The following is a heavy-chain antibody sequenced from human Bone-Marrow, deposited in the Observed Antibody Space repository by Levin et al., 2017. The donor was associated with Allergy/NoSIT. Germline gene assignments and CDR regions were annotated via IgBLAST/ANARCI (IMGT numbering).Heavy chain of an antibody. Sequence: ASVKVSCKASGGIFGSSDMSWVRQAPGQGLEWMGGIIPKFGTTNYAQKFQGRVTITADESTSTAYMELRSLRSEDTAVYYCATSGSSSWEYFNHWGQGTLVTVSS. CDR3: ATSGSSSWEYFNH. CDR2: IIPKFGTT. D-gene: IGHD2-2*01. J-gene: IGHJ1*01. V-gene: IGHV1-69*13. CDR1: GGIFGSSD.